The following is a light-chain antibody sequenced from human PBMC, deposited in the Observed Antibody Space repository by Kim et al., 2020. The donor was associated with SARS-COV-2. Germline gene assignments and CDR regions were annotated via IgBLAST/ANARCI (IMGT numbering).Light chain of an antibody. V-gene: IGLV3-19*01. Sequence: LGQRVRGTCEGERLRSFLGGGCQQEPGQAPVLVIYGKNSRPSGIPDRFSGSSSGNTAALTITGAQAEDEADYYCNSRDSSGNHPVVFGGGTQLTVL. CDR2: GKN. CDR1: RLRSFL. J-gene: IGLJ2*01. CDR3: NSRDSSGNHPVV.